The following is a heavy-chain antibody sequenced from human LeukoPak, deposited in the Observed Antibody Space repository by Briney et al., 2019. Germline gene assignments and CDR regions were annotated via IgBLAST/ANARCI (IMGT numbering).Heavy chain of an antibody. CDR1: GGSISSGGYY. Sequence: PSETLSLTCTVSGGSISSGGYYWGWIRRPPGKGLEWIGSIYHSGSTYYNPSLKSRVTISVDTSKNQFSLKLSSVTAADTAVYYCARSSATSGSFHDYWGQGTLVTVSS. CDR3: ARSSATSGSFHDY. V-gene: IGHV4-39*07. CDR2: IYHSGST. D-gene: IGHD5-12*01. J-gene: IGHJ4*02.